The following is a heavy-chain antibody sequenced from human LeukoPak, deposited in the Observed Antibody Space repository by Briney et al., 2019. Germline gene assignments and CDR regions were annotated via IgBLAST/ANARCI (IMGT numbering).Heavy chain of an antibody. J-gene: IGHJ6*03. D-gene: IGHD3-22*01. CDR2: IYYSGST. CDR1: GYSISSGYY. CDR3: ASHKKYYYDSSGYFPYYMDV. Sequence: SETLSLTCAVSGYSISSGYYWGWIRQPPGKGLEWIGSIYYSGSTYYNPSLKSRVTISVETSKNQFSLKLSSVTAADTAVYYCASHKKYYYDSSGYFPYYMDVWGKGTTVTVSS. V-gene: IGHV4-38-2*01.